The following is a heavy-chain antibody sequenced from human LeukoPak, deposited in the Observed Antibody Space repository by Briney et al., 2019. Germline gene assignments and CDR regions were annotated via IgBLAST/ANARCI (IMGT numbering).Heavy chain of an antibody. CDR2: LSGTGGST. J-gene: IGHJ4*02. V-gene: IGHV3-23*01. Sequence: PGGSQRLSCAASGFTFASYAMTWVRQAPGEGLAWVSSLSGTGGSTYYADSVKGRFTISRDNSKNTLYLQMNSLRVEDTAKYYCAKDRMVRGFPDYWGQGTLVTVSS. CDR1: GFTFASYA. D-gene: IGHD3-10*01. CDR3: AKDRMVRGFPDY.